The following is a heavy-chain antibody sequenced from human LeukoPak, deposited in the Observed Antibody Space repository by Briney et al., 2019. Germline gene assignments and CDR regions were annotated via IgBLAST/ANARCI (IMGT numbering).Heavy chain of an antibody. D-gene: IGHD3-10*01. CDR1: GGSFSGYY. V-gene: IGHV4-34*01. CDR3: ARAGYGSGSYNY. Sequence: SETLSLTYAVYGGSFSGYYWSWIRQPPGKGLEWIGEINHSGSTNYKPSLKSRVTISVDASKNQFSLKVSSVTAEDTAVYYCARAGYGSGSYNYWGQGTLVTVSS. CDR2: INHSGST. J-gene: IGHJ4*02.